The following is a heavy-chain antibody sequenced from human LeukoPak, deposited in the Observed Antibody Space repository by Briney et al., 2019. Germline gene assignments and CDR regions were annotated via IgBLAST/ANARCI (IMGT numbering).Heavy chain of an antibody. V-gene: IGHV1-2*06. CDR2: INPGSGDT. CDR3: ARDLSSTPNWELDH. CDR1: GYIFTAYY. Sequence: ASVKVSCKPSGYIFTAYYIHWMRQAPGQGLEWMGRINPGSGDTEFAQKFQGRVTMTRDTSISTAYMEVSGLTFDDTAIYYCARDLSSTPNWELDHWGQGTLVTVSS. J-gene: IGHJ5*02. D-gene: IGHD7-27*01.